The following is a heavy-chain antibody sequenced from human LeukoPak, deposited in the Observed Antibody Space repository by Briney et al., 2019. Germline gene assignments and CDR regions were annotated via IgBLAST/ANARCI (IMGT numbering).Heavy chain of an antibody. D-gene: IGHD1-1*01. CDR3: TNQQTNFDAFDI. V-gene: IGHV4-38-2*02. J-gene: IGHJ3*02. CDR2: IYHSGST. CDR1: GGSISSGYY. Sequence: SETLSLTCTVSGGSISSGYYWGWIRQPPGKGLEWIGSIYHSGSTYYNPSLKSRVTISVDTSKNQFSLKLSSVTAADTAVYYCTNQQTNFDAFDIWGQGTMVTVSS.